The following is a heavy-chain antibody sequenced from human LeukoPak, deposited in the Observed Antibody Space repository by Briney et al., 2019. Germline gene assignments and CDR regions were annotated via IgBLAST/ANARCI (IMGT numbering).Heavy chain of an antibody. D-gene: IGHD6-19*01. CDR1: GGSISSYY. CDR2: IYYSGST. CDR3: ARDGAVARSYYMDV. V-gene: IGHV4-59*01. Sequence: SETLSLTCTVSGGSISSYYWSWIRQPPGKGLEWIGYIYYSGSTNYNPSLKSRVTISVDTSKNQFSLKLSSVTAADTAVYYCARDGAVARSYYMDVWGKGTTVTVSS. J-gene: IGHJ6*03.